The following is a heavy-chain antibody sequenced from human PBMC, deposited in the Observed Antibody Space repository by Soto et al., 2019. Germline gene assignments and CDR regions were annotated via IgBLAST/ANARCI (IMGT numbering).Heavy chain of an antibody. CDR3: ALLGAVAGLDAFDI. V-gene: IGHV3-48*01. D-gene: IGHD6-19*01. J-gene: IGHJ3*02. CDR2: ISSSSTTI. Sequence: EVQLVESGGGLGQPGESLKLSCAASGFTFSSYSMNWVRQAPGKGLEWVSYISSSSTTIYYADSVKGRFTISRDNAKNSLSLQMTSLRAEDTAVYYCALLGAVAGLDAFDIWGPGTMVTVSS. CDR1: GFTFSSYS.